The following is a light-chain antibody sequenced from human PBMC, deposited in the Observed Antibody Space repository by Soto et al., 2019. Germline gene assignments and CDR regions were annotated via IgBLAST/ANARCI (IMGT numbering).Light chain of an antibody. CDR2: SAS. J-gene: IGKJ1*01. Sequence: EIVLTQSPGTLSLSPGERATLSCRASQSVSSSYLAWYQQKPGQAPRLLIYSASGRATGIPDRFSGSGSGTDFTLSISSLEPEDSAVYYCQQYGSAPRTFGQGTKV. V-gene: IGKV3-20*01. CDR1: QSVSSSY. CDR3: QQYGSAPRT.